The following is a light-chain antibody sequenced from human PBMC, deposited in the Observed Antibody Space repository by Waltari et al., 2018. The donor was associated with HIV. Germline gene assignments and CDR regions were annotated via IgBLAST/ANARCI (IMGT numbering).Light chain of an antibody. CDR1: SLRISD. CDR3: NSRDSSGNHVV. Sequence: SSELTQDPAVSVALGQTVRITCQGDSLRISDASWYQQKPGQAPVLVIYGKNNRPSGIPDRFSDSSSGNTASLTITGAQAEDEADYYCNSRDSSGNHVVFGGGTRLTVL. CDR2: GKN. J-gene: IGLJ2*01. V-gene: IGLV3-19*01.